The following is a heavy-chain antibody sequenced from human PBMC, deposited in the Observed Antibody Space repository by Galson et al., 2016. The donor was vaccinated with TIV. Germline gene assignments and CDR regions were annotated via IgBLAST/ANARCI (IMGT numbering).Heavy chain of an antibody. V-gene: IGHV1-8*01. CDR3: ARGHYYDSSGYSFDF. CDR2: MSPSNGNT. D-gene: IGHD3-22*01. CDR1: GYTFTSFD. J-gene: IGHJ4*02. Sequence: SVKVSGKASGYTFTSFDISWIRQAPGQGLEWMGWMSPSNGNTGYAQKFRGRITMPRHPSTTTVYMELSGLTSEDTAVYYCARGHYYDSSGYSFDFWGQGNLVTVSS.